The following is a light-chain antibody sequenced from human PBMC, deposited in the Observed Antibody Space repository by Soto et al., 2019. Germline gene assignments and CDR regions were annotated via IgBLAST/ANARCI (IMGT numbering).Light chain of an antibody. J-gene: IGKJ5*01. CDR3: QQARRFPIT. V-gene: IGKV1-12*01. CDR1: QDISNW. Sequence: DIQMTQSPSSVSASVGDRVTISCRASQDISNWLAWYQQKPGEAPKFLIYAASNLQSGVPSTFSVSGSGTDFTLTISSLQPEDFAVYYCQQARRFPITFGQGTRLEIK. CDR2: AAS.